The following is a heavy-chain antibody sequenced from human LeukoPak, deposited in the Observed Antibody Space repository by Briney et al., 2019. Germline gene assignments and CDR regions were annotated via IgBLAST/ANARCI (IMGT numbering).Heavy chain of an antibody. V-gene: IGHV4-61*01. Sequence: SETLFLTCTVSGGSVSSGSYYWSWIRQPPGKGLEWIGYIYYSGSTNYNPSLKSRVTISVDTSKNQFSLKLSSVTAADTAVYYCARGGVVADYWGQGTLVTVSS. J-gene: IGHJ4*02. D-gene: IGHD3-3*01. CDR1: GGSVSSGSYY. CDR2: IYYSGST. CDR3: ARGGVVADY.